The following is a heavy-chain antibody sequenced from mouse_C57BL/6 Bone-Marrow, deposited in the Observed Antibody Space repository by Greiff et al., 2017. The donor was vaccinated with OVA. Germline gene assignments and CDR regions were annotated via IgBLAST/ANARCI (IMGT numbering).Heavy chain of an antibody. CDR2: ISNGGGST. D-gene: IGHD1-1*01. CDR3: ARHRGYYGSSPFAY. CDR1: GFTFSDYY. Sequence: EVMLVESGGGLVQPGGSLKLSCAASGFTFSDYYMYWVRQTPEKRLEWVAYISNGGGSTYYPDTVKGRFTISRANAKNTLYLQMSRLKSEDTAMYYCARHRGYYGSSPFAYWGQGTLVTVSA. V-gene: IGHV5-12*01. J-gene: IGHJ3*01.